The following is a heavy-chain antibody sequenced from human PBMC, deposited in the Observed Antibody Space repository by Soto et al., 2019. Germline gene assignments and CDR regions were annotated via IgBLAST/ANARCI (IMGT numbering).Heavy chain of an antibody. D-gene: IGHD1-20*01. V-gene: IGHV3-21*01. CDR2: ISSSSSYI. CDR1: GFTFSSYS. J-gene: IGHJ4*02. Sequence: GGSLRLSCAASGFTFSSYSMNWVRQAPGKGLEWVSSISSSSSYIYYADSVKGRFTISRDNAKNSLYLQMNSLRAEDTAVYYCARFNAYGGISGLDYWGQGTLVTVSS. CDR3: ARFNAYGGISGLDY.